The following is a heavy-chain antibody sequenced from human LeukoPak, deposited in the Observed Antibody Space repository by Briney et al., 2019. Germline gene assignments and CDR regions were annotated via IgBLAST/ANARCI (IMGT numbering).Heavy chain of an antibody. CDR2: IYYSGTT. J-gene: IGHJ5*02. Sequence: TSETLSLTCSVSGGSISSYYWSWIRQPPGKVLEWIGYIYYSGTTNYKPSLKSRVTMSVGTSKNQFSLKLSSVTAADTAVYYCARGVAAPWFDPWGQGTLVTVSS. CDR3: ARGVAAPWFDP. V-gene: IGHV4-59*01. D-gene: IGHD6-6*01. CDR1: GGSISSYY.